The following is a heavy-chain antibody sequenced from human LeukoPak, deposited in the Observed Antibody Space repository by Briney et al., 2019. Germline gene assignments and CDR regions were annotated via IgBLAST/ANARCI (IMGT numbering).Heavy chain of an antibody. V-gene: IGHV3-7*01. D-gene: IGHD2-2*01. CDR3: AKDPGSTSCCGVLGDY. Sequence: GGSLRLSCAASGFTFSSYWMSWVRQAPGKGLEWVANIKQDGSEKYYVDSVKGRFTISRDNSKNTLSLQMNSLRAEDTAVYYCAKDPGSTSCCGVLGDYWGQGTLVTVSS. J-gene: IGHJ4*02. CDR2: IKQDGSEK. CDR1: GFTFSSYW.